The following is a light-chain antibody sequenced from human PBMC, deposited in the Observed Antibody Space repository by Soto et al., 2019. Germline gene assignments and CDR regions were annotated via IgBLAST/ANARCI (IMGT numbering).Light chain of an antibody. J-gene: IGKJ1*01. V-gene: IGKV1-8*01. CDR1: QGISSY. CDR3: QQYYSYPCT. Sequence: IRMTQSPSSFSASTGDRVTLTCRASQGISSYLAWYQQKPGKAPKLLIYAASTLQSGVPSRFSGSGSGTDFTLTISCLQSEDFATYYCQQYYSYPCTFGQGTKVEIK. CDR2: AAS.